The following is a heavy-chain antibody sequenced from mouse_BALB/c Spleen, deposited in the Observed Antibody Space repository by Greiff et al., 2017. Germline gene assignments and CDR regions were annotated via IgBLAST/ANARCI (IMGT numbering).Heavy chain of an antibody. CDR3: ARSEYGLYYFDY. CDR1: GFTFSSFG. V-gene: IGHV5-17*02. J-gene: IGHJ2*01. Sequence: EVQRVESGGGLVQPGGSLKLSCAASGFTFSSFGMHWVRQAPEKGLEWVAYISSGSSTIYYADTVKGRFTISRDNPKNTLFLQMTSLRSEDTAMYYCARSEYGLYYFDYWGQGTTLTVSS. D-gene: IGHD2-10*02. CDR2: ISSGSSTI.